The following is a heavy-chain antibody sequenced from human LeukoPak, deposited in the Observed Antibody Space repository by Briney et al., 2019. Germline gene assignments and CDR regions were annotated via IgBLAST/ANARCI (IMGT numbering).Heavy chain of an antibody. V-gene: IGHV4-34*01. D-gene: IGHD3-3*01. CDR3: ARDSVTIFAFDP. J-gene: IGHJ5*02. Sequence: SETLSLTCAVYGGSFSGYYWSWIRQPPGKGLEWIGEINHSGSTNYNPSLKSRVTISVDTSKNQFSLKLSSVTAADTAVYYCARDSVTIFAFDPWGQGTLVTVSS. CDR2: INHSGST. CDR1: GGSFSGYY.